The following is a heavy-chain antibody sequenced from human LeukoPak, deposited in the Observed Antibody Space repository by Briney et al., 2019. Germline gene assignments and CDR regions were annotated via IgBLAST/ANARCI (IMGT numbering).Heavy chain of an antibody. CDR1: GFTFDDYA. V-gene: IGHV3-9*03. Sequence: GRSLRLSCAASGFTFDDYAMHWVRQAPGKGLEWVSGISWNSGSIGYADSVKGRFTISRDNARNSLYLQMNSLRAEDMALYYCAKGGSYSNSYFDYWGQGTLVTVSS. CDR2: ISWNSGSI. D-gene: IGHD4-11*01. J-gene: IGHJ4*02. CDR3: AKGGSYSNSYFDY.